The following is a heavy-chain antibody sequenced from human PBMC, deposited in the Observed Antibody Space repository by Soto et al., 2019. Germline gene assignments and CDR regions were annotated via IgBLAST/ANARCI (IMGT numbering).Heavy chain of an antibody. CDR1: GFTFSSYW. D-gene: IGHD3-9*01. V-gene: IGHV3-7*01. CDR2: IKQDGSEK. J-gene: IGHJ3*02. CDR3: ARDTSIDWDIADDAFDI. Sequence: EVQLVESGGGLVQPGGSLRLSCAASGFTFSSYWMSWVRQDPGKGLEWVSNIKQDGSEKYYVDSVKGRFTISRDNAKNSLYLQMNSLRAKDTAVYYCARDTSIDWDIADDAFDIWGRGKMVTASS.